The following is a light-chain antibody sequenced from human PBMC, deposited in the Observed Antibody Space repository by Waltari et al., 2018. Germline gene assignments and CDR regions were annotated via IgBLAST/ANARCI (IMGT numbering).Light chain of an antibody. CDR2: DVS. V-gene: IGLV2-14*03. CDR1: SSDGRSFNS. Sequence: QSALTQPASVSGSPGPSITISCTGISSDGRSFNSVFWYPAHPGQGPKVIIYDVSDRPSGVSARFSGSKSGNTASLTISGLQAEDEADYYCSSQSSNNVVLFGGGTKVTVL. CDR3: SSQSSNNVVL. J-gene: IGLJ3*02.